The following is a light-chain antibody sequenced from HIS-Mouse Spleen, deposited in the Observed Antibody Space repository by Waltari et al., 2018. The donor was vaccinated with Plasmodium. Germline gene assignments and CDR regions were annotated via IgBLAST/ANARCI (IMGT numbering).Light chain of an antibody. V-gene: IGKV3-15*01. J-gene: IGKJ3*01. CDR3: QQYNNWSFT. CDR2: GAS. CDR1: QSVSSN. Sequence: EIVMTQSPATLSVSPGERATLSCRASQSVSSNLAWYQQKPGQAPRLLIYGASTRATGIPVRFSGSVSGTEFTLTISSLQSEDFAVYYCQQYNNWSFTFGPGTKVDIK.